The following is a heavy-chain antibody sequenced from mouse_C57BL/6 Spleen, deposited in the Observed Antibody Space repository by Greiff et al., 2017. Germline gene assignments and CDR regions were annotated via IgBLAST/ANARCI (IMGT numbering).Heavy chain of an antibody. J-gene: IGHJ4*01. Sequence: QVQLQQSGAELVRPGASVKLSCKASGYTFTDYYINWVKQRPGQGLEWIARIYPGSGNTYYNEKFKGKATLTAEKSSSTAYMQLSSLTSEDSAVYFCARSVGGYAMDYWGQGTSVTVSS. CDR1: GYTFTDYY. V-gene: IGHV1-76*01. CDR3: ARSVGGYAMDY. CDR2: IYPGSGNT.